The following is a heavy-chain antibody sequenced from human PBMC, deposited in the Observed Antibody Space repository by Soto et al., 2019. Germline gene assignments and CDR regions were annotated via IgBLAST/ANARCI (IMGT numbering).Heavy chain of an antibody. CDR3: ARDRDYQGWFDY. CDR1: GGSISSYY. D-gene: IGHD2-21*01. Sequence: PSETLSLTCTVSGGSISSYYWSWIRQPPGKGLEWIGYIYYSGSTNYNPSLKSRVTISVDTSKNQFSLKLSSVTAADTAVYYCARDRDYQGWFDYWGQGTLVTVS. J-gene: IGHJ4*02. CDR2: IYYSGST. V-gene: IGHV4-59*01.